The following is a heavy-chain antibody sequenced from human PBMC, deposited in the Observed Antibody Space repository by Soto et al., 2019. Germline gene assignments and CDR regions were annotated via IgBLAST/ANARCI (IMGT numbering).Heavy chain of an antibody. CDR2: ISGSGGST. Sequence: GGSLRLSCAASGFTFSSYAMSWVRQAPGKGLEWVSAISGSGGSTYYADSVKGRFTISRDNSKNTLYLQMNSLRAEDTAVYYCAKDTSVAGWFYYYGMDVWGQGTTVTVSS. CDR1: GFTFSSYA. D-gene: IGHD6-19*01. CDR3: AKDTSVAGWFYYYGMDV. J-gene: IGHJ6*02. V-gene: IGHV3-23*01.